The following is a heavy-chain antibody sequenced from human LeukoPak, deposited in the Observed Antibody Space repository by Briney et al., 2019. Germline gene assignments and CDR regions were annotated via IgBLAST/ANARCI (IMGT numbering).Heavy chain of an antibody. Sequence: GGSLRLSCAASGFTFDDYAMHWVRQAPGKGLEWVSLISGDGGSTYYADSVKGRFTISRDNSKNSLYLQMNSLRAEDTAVYYCARAYSGAVYYGSGSFDYWGQGTLVTVSS. J-gene: IGHJ4*02. CDR3: ARAYSGAVYYGSGSFDY. D-gene: IGHD3-10*01. V-gene: IGHV3-43*02. CDR2: ISGDGGST. CDR1: GFTFDDYA.